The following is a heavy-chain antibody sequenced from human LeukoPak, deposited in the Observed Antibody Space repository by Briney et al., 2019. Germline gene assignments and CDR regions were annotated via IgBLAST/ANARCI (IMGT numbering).Heavy chain of an antibody. CDR3: ARVMYSGTRGYYYMDV. V-gene: IGHV1-18*01. J-gene: IGHJ6*03. CDR1: GYTFTSYG. D-gene: IGHD1-26*01. CDR2: ISACNGNT. Sequence: VKVSCKASGYTFTSYGISWVRQAPGQGLEWMGWISACNGNTNYAQKLQGRVTMTTDTSTSTAYMELRSLRSDDTAVYYCARVMYSGTRGYYYMDVWGKGTTVTVSS.